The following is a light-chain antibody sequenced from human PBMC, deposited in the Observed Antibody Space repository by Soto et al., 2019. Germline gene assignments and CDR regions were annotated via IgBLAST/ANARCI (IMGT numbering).Light chain of an antibody. CDR2: WAS. Sequence: DIVMTQSPDSLAVSLGERSTINCKASHSVLYSSDNKNYLAWYQQKPGQPPKLLIAWASSRESGIPDRFSGTGSGTDFTLTLSGLQAGDLAVYYCQQYYAIPRTFGQGTKVDIK. CDR3: QQYYAIPRT. CDR1: HSVLYSSDNKNY. V-gene: IGKV4-1*01. J-gene: IGKJ1*01.